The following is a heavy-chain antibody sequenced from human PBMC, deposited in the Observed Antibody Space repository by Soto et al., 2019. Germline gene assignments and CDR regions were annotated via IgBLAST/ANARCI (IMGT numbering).Heavy chain of an antibody. Sequence: SQTLSLTCAISGDSVPSNSAAWNWIRQSPSRGLEWLGRTYYRSKWYNDYAVSVKSRITINPDTSKNQFSLQLNSVTPEDTAVYYCARGGGLYCTNGVCYYSYGMHVWCQGTTVTLSS. CDR2: TYYRSKWYN. J-gene: IGHJ6*02. CDR1: GDSVPSNSAA. V-gene: IGHV6-1*01. CDR3: ARGGGLYCTNGVCYYSYGMHV. D-gene: IGHD2-8*01.